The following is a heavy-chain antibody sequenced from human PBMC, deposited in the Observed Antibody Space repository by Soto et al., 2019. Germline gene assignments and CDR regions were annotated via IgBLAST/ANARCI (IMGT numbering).Heavy chain of an antibody. V-gene: IGHV4-31*11. Sequence: PSETLSLTCAVSGGSISSGGYYWSWIRQHPGKGLEWIGYIYYSGSTYYNPSLKSRVTISVDTSKNQFSLKLSSVTAADTAVYYCASKFGELPADAFDIWGQGTVVT. D-gene: IGHD3-10*01. CDR1: GGSISSGGYY. CDR3: ASKFGELPADAFDI. J-gene: IGHJ3*02. CDR2: IYYSGST.